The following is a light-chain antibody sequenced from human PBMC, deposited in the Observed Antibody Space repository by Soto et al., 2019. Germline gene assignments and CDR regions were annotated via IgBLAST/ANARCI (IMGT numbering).Light chain of an antibody. V-gene: IGLV1-44*01. J-gene: IGLJ2*01. CDR3: AAWDDSLKVV. Sequence: QSVLTQPPSASGTPGQRVTISCSGSSSNIGSNTVNWYQQLPGTAHKLLIYSNNQRPSGVPDRFSGSKSGTSASVAISGLQSEDEADYYCAAWDDSLKVVFGGGTQLTVL. CDR2: SNN. CDR1: SSNIGSNT.